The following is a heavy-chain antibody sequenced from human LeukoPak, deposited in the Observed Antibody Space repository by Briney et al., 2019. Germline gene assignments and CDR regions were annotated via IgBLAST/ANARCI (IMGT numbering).Heavy chain of an antibody. CDR2: IKSKADGGTT. CDR1: GFTFSDAW. J-gene: IGHJ4*02. CDR3: TRALWFGESVDY. V-gene: IGHV3-15*01. D-gene: IGHD3-10*01. Sequence: GGSLRLSCAASGFTFSDAWMSWARQAPGKGLEWVGHIKSKADGGTTDYAAPVKGRFTISRHDSKATLYLQMNSLKTEDTAVYYCTRALWFGESVDYWGQGTLVTVSS.